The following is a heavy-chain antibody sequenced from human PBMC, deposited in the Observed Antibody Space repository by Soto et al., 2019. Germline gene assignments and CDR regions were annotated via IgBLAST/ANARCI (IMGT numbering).Heavy chain of an antibody. CDR1: GFTFSSYG. CDR2: ISYDGSNK. CDR3: AKDGGSSWNYGIDV. J-gene: IGHJ6*02. D-gene: IGHD6-13*01. V-gene: IGHV3-30*18. Sequence: QVQLVESGGGVVQPGRSLRLSCAASGFTFSSYGMHWVRQAPGKGLEWVAVISYDGSNKYYADSVKGRFTISRDNSKNTLYLQMNSLRAEDTAVYYCAKDGGSSWNYGIDVWGQGTTVTVSS.